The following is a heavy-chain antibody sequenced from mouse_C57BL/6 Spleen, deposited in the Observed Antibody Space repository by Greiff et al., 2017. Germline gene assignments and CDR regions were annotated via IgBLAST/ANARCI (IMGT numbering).Heavy chain of an antibody. D-gene: IGHD2-3*01. CDR2: ICDGGSYT. Sequence: EVKLMESGGGLVKPGGSLKLSCAASGFTFSSYAMSWVSQTPEKRLEWVATICDGGSYTYYPDNVKGRFTISRDNAKNNLYRQMSHLKSEDTSMYYGARYQTDGYYDVWGKGTTLTVAS. V-gene: IGHV5-4*03. CDR3: ARYQTDGYYDV. J-gene: IGHJ2*01. CDR1: GFTFSSYA.